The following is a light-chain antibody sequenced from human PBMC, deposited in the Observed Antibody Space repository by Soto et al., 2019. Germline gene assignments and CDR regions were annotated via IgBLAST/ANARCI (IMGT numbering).Light chain of an antibody. Sequence: DIQMTQSPSTLSASVGDRVTITCRASQSISSWLAWYQQKPGKAPKLLIYDASGLESGVPSRFSGSGSGTEFTLTISSLQPDDFATYYCQQYNSYRITFGQGTRLEIK. V-gene: IGKV1-5*01. CDR3: QQYNSYRIT. J-gene: IGKJ5*01. CDR2: DAS. CDR1: QSISSW.